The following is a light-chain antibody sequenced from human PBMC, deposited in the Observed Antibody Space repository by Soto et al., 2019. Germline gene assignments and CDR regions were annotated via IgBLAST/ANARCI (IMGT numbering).Light chain of an antibody. CDR3: LQDYDYPRT. J-gene: IGKJ1*01. Sequence: DIQMTQSPSSLSASVGDRVTITCQASQDISNYLNWYQQKPGKAPKLLIYDASNLETGVPSRFSGSGSGTDFTLTISSLRPEDFATYYCLQDYDYPRTFGQGTKVEIK. CDR1: QDISNY. V-gene: IGKV1-33*01. CDR2: DAS.